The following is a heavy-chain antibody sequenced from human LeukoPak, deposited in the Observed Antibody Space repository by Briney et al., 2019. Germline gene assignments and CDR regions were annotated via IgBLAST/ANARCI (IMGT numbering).Heavy chain of an antibody. J-gene: IGHJ3*02. CDR3: ARDRLVGSVHTFDM. Sequence: PSETLSLTCSVSGDSISSSYWSWIRQSPGKGLEGIGYIYYTGSTTYNPSLKGRVTMSMDTSENQMSLNLRSVTAADTAVYYCARDRLVGSVHTFDMWGQGTMVTVSS. CDR2: IYYTGST. CDR1: GDSISSSY. V-gene: IGHV4-59*01. D-gene: IGHD1-26*01.